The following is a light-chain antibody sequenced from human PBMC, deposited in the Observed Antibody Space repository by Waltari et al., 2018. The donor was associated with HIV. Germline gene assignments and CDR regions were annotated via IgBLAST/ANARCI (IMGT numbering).Light chain of an antibody. Sequence: SGSPGQSITISCTGTSSDVGGYNYVSWYQHHPGKAPKLMIYEVSNRPSGVSNRFSGSKSGNTASLTISGLQAEDEADYFCSSYRSSSTPVVFGGGTKLTVL. CDR1: SSDVGGYNY. V-gene: IGLV2-14*01. J-gene: IGLJ2*01. CDR2: EVS. CDR3: SSYRSSSTPVV.